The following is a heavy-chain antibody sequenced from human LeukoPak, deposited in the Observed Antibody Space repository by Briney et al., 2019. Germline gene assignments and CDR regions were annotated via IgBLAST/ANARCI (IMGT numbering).Heavy chain of an antibody. Sequence: GGSLRLSCSASGFTFSSYAMHWVRQAPGKGLEYVSAISSNGGSTYYADSVKGRFTISRDNSKNTLYLQMSSLRAEDTAVYYCVRSVCSGGSCNYYYYYGMDVWGKGTTVTVSS. CDR3: VRSVCSGGSCNYYYYYGMDV. J-gene: IGHJ6*04. CDR1: GFTFSSYA. V-gene: IGHV3-64D*06. CDR2: ISSNGGST. D-gene: IGHD2-15*01.